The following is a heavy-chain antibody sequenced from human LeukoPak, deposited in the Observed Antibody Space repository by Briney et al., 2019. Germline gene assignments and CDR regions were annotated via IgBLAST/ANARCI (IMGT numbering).Heavy chain of an antibody. Sequence: GESLRLSSAASGFTFSKLWVTWVRQPPEKGLEWVGHIRSKIDGGTADYAAPVKGRFTISRDDSKDTVYLQMNSLKSEDTGVYYCIGAYLGYWGRGTLVTVSS. J-gene: IGHJ4*02. D-gene: IGHD3-3*02. CDR1: GFTFSKLW. V-gene: IGHV3-15*01. CDR2: IRSKIDGGTA. CDR3: IGAYLGY.